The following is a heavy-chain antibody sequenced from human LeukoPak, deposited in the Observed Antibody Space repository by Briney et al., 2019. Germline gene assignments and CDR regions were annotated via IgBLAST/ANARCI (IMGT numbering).Heavy chain of an antibody. CDR2: IYYSGGT. V-gene: IGHV4-39*07. CDR1: GGSFDSNAYY. D-gene: IGHD3-3*01. CDR3: ARADFWSGYQYTGRYFDY. J-gene: IGHJ4*02. Sequence: PSETLTLTCTVSGGSFDSNAYYWGWIRQPPGKGLEWIGTIYYSGGTYYNPSLKSRVTISVDTSKNQFSLKLSSVTAADTAVYYCARADFWSGYQYTGRYFDYWGQGTLVTVSS.